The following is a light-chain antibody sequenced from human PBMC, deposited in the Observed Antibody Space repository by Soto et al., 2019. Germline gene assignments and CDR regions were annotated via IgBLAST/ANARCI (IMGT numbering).Light chain of an antibody. J-gene: IGKJ1*01. V-gene: IGKV1-5*03. Sequence: DIPMTQSPSTLSESVGDRVTITCRASQTISSWLAWYQQKPGKAPKLLIYKASTLKSGVPSRFSGSGSGTDFTLTISCLQSEDFATYYCQQYYSYPSWTFGQGTKVDIK. CDR3: QQYYSYPSWT. CDR1: QTISSW. CDR2: KAS.